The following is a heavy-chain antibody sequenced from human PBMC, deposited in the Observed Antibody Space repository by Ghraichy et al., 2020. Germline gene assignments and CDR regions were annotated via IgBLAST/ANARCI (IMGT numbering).Heavy chain of an antibody. CDR2: TYYRSKWYN. D-gene: IGHD6-19*01. V-gene: IGHV6-1*01. J-gene: IGHJ4*02. CDR1: GDSVSSNSVA. Sequence: LSLTCAISGDSVSSNSVAWNWIRQSPSRGLEWLGRTYYRSKWYNDYAVSVKSRITINPDTSKNQFSLRLNSVTPEDTAVYYCASSLGVAGTGALVYWGQGTLVTVSS. CDR3: ASSLGVAGTGALVY.